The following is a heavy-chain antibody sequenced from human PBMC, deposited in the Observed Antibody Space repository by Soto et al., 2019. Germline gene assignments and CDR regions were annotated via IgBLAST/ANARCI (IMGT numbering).Heavy chain of an antibody. D-gene: IGHD1-1*01. CDR3: ARAWFLWNEPYNWFDP. CDR1: GDSVSSNSAA. Sequence: PSQTLSLTCAISGDSVSSNSAAWNWIRQSPSRGLEWLGRTYYRSKWYNDYAVSVKSRITINPDTSKNQFSLQLNSVTPEDTAVYYCARAWFLWNEPYNWFDPWGQGTLVTVSS. V-gene: IGHV6-1*01. J-gene: IGHJ5*02. CDR2: TYYRSKWYN.